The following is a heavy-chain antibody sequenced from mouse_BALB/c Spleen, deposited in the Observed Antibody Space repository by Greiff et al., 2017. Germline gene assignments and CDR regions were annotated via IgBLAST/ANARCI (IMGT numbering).Heavy chain of an antibody. CDR2: IRNKANGYTT. Sequence: EVQVVESGGGLVQPGGSLRLSCATSGFTFTDYYMSWVRQPPGKALEWLGFIRNKANGYTTEYSASVKGRFTISRDNSQSILYLQMNTLRAEDSATYYCARSHFDYWGQGTTLTVAS. CDR1: GFTFTDYY. J-gene: IGHJ2*01. V-gene: IGHV7-3*02. CDR3: ARSHFDY.